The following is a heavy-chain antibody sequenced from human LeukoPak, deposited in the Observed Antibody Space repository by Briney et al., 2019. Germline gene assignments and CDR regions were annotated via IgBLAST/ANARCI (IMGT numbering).Heavy chain of an antibody. J-gene: IGHJ4*02. CDR1: CYSFHRYC. D-gene: IGHD3-9*01. V-gene: IGHV1-18*01. CDR2: ISPYNGNK. Sequence: GASVEVSSKACCYSFHRYCFRRGRQPPGQRVEGMGGISPYNGNKNYAQKLQGRVTMTTDTSTSTAYMELRSLRSDDTAVYYCARDPRYFDWLLPEYYFDYWGQGTLVTVSS. CDR3: ARDPRYFDWLLPEYYFDY.